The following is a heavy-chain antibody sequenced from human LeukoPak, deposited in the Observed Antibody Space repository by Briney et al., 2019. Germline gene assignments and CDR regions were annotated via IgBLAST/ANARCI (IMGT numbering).Heavy chain of an antibody. Sequence: ASVKVSCKASGYTFTSYYMHWVRQAPGQGLEWMGWINPNSGGTNYAQKFQGRVTMTRDTSINTAYMELSRLKSDDTAVYYCARVGIVQQTFDYWGQGTLVTVSS. CDR1: GYTFTSYY. CDR3: ARVGIVQQTFDY. CDR2: INPNSGGT. V-gene: IGHV1-2*02. D-gene: IGHD6-13*01. J-gene: IGHJ4*02.